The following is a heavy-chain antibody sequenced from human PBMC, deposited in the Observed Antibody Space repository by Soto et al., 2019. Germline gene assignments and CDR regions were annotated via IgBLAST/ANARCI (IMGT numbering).Heavy chain of an antibody. CDR2: ISSSGRTI. CDR1: GFTFSSYE. CDR3: SRERKSPLYYYGMDV. Sequence: GGSLRLSCAASGFTFSSYEMNWVRQAPGKGLGWVSYISSSGRTIYYADSVKGRFTISRDNAKNSLYLQMHSLRSEDTAVYYCSRERKSPLYYYGMDVWGQGTTVTVSS. V-gene: IGHV3-48*03. J-gene: IGHJ6*02.